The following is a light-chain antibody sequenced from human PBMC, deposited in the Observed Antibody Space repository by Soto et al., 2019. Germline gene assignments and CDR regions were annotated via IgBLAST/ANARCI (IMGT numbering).Light chain of an antibody. Sequence: EIVMTQSPATLSVSPGERATLSCRASQSVSSNLAWYQHKPGQAPRLLIYGASTRATGIPARFSGSGSGTEFTLTINSLQSEDFAVYYCQQYKNWPPITFGQGTRLEIK. CDR2: GAS. V-gene: IGKV3-15*01. CDR1: QSVSSN. CDR3: QQYKNWPPIT. J-gene: IGKJ5*01.